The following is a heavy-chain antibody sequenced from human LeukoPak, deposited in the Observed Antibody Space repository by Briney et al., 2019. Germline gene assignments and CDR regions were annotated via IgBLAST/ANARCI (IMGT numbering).Heavy chain of an antibody. J-gene: IGHJ3*01. D-gene: IGHD3-22*01. CDR1: GGSISTGGYS. CDR3: ARYPRTKNYYDSSGYLGH. CDR2: IYHSGST. Sequence: SETLSLTCAVFGGSISTGGYSWSWIWQPPGKGLEWIGYIYHSGSTYYNPSLKSRVTISVDRSKNQFFLKLSSVTAADTAVYYCARYPRTKNYYDSSGYLGHRGQGTMVTVSS. V-gene: IGHV4-30-2*01.